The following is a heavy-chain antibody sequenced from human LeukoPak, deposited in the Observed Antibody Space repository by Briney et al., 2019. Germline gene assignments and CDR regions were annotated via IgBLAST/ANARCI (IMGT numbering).Heavy chain of an antibody. CDR1: GGSISSGDYY. CDR2: IYYSGST. J-gene: IGHJ3*02. CDR3: ARWVMAKDAFDI. V-gene: IGHV4-30-4*01. Sequence: SETLSLTCTVSGGSISSGDYYWSWIRQPPGKGLEWIGYIYYSGSTYYNPSLKSRVTISVDTSKNQFSPKLSSVTAADTAVYYCARWVMAKDAFDIWGQGTMVTVSS. D-gene: IGHD2-21*01.